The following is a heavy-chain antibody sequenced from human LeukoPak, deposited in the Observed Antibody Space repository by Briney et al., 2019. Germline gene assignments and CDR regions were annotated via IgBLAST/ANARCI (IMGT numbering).Heavy chain of an antibody. CDR2: INHSGST. CDR1: GGSFSGYY. Sequence: PSETLSLTCAVYGGSFSGYYWSWIRQPPGKGLEWIGEINHSGSTNYNPSLKSRVNISVDTSKNQFSLKLSSVTAADTAVYYCARGGGSSSVTNLYYYYYYMDVWGKGTTVTVSS. D-gene: IGHD6-6*01. CDR3: ARGGGSSSVTNLYYYYYYMDV. J-gene: IGHJ6*03. V-gene: IGHV4-34*01.